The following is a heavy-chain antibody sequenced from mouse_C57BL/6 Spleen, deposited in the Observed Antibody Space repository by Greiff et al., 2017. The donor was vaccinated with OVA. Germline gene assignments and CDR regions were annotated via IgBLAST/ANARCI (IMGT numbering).Heavy chain of an antibody. CDR1: GYTFTSYW. Sequence: QVQLKQPGAALVKPGASVTLSCKASGYTFTSYWMHWVKQRPGQGLEWIGMIHPNSGSTNYNEKFKSKATLTVDKSSSTAYMQLSSLTSEDSAVYYGASLYYGSSFLFAYWGQGTLVTVSA. J-gene: IGHJ3*01. CDR2: IHPNSGST. V-gene: IGHV1-64*01. D-gene: IGHD1-1*01. CDR3: ASLYYGSSFLFAY.